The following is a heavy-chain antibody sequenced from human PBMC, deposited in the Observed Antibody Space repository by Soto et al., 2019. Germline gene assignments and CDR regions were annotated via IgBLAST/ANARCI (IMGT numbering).Heavy chain of an antibody. CDR3: ARDNSSSAGRGMDV. CDR1: GFTFSSYA. Sequence: QVQLVESGGGVVQPGRSLRLSCAASGFTFSSYAMHWVRQAPGKGLEWVAVISFEGRNKYYADSMKGRFTISRDNSKNMLYLQMNSLRAEDTAMYYCARDNSSSAGRGMDVWGQGTTVTVSS. V-gene: IGHV3-30*04. D-gene: IGHD6-6*01. J-gene: IGHJ6*02. CDR2: ISFEGRNK.